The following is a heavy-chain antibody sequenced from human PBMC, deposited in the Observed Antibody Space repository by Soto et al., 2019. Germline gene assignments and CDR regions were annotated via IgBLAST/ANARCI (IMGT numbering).Heavy chain of an antibody. CDR2: MYHSGTF. CDR3: ARAQFYSGSGNYNNLMFDA. CDR1: GGSIGGVGYS. V-gene: IGHV4-30-2*06. D-gene: IGHD3-10*01. Sequence: SETLSLTCAVSGGSIGGVGYSWSWIRQSPGGGLEWIGYMYHSGTFLKSPSLKTRLTMSLGMSKNQFSLTLNSMTAADTAVYYCARAQFYSGSGNYNNLMFDAWGQGIQVTVSS. J-gene: IGHJ5*02.